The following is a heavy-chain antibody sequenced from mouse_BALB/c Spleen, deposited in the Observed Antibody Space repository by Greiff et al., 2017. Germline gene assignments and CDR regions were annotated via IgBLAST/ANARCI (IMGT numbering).Heavy chain of an antibody. CDR1: GYTFTDYE. J-gene: IGHJ2*01. D-gene: IGHD4-1*01. CDR2: IDPETGGT. V-gene: IGHV1-15*01. CDR3: TRPNWENYFDY. Sequence: QVQLQQSGAELVRPGASVTLSCKASGYTFTDYEMHWVKQTPVHGLEWIGAIDPETGGTAYNQKFKGKATLTADKSSSTAYMELRSLTSEDSAVYYCTRPNWENYFDYWGQGTTLTVSS.